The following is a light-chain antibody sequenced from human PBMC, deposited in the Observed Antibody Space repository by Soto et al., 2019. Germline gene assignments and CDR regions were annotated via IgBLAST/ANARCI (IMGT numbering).Light chain of an antibody. CDR2: EGT. CDR1: SSDVGGYNY. CDR3: SSYTGSSTYVV. V-gene: IGLV2-14*01. Sequence: QSALTQPASVSGSPGQSITLSCTGTSSDVGGYNYVSWYQQHPDKAPKLIIYEGTYRPSGVSNRFSGSKSDNTASLTISGLQAEDEADYYCSSYTGSSTYVVFGGGTKLTVL. J-gene: IGLJ2*01.